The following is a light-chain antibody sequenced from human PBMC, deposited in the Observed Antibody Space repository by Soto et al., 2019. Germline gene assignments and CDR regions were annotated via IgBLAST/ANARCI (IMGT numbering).Light chain of an antibody. CDR1: QSVSSY. CDR2: GAS. V-gene: IGKV3-11*01. Sequence: EIVLTQSPATLSLSPGERATLSCRASQSVSSYLAWYQQKPGQAPRLLIYGASSRATGIPDRFSGSGSGADFSLTISSLEPEDSAVYYCQQRYNWPITFGQGTRLEIK. CDR3: QQRYNWPIT. J-gene: IGKJ5*01.